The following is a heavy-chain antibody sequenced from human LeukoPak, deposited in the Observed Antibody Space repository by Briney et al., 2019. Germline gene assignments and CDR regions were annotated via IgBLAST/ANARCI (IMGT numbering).Heavy chain of an antibody. V-gene: IGHV3-30*18. CDR3: AKDTDYGDHTVDS. CDR1: GFTFNSYG. CDR2: ISYDGSNK. J-gene: IGHJ4*02. D-gene: IGHD4-17*01. Sequence: GRSLRLSCAASGFTFNSYGMHWVRQAPGKGLEWVTIISYDGSNKYYVDSVKGRFTISRDNSKNTLYLQMNSPRTEDTAVYYCAKDTDYGDHTVDSWGQGTLVTVSS.